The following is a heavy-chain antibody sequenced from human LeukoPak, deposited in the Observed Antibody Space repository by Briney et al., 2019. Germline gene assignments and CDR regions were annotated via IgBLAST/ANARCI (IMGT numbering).Heavy chain of an antibody. CDR2: IKQDGSEK. J-gene: IGHJ3*02. Sequence: GGSLRLSCAASGFTFSGYWMSWVRQAPGKGLEWVANIKQDGSEKYYVDSVKGRFTISRDNAKNSLYLQMNSLRAEDTAVYYCARGGTYYYDSSGYPNVAFDIWGQGTMVTVSS. V-gene: IGHV3-7*01. CDR3: ARGGTYYYDSSGYPNVAFDI. D-gene: IGHD3-22*01. CDR1: GFTFSGYW.